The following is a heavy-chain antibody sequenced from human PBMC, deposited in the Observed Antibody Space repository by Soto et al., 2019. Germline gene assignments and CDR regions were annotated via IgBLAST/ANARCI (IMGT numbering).Heavy chain of an antibody. Sequence: VQLQQWGAGLLKPSETLSLTCAVYGGSFSGYYWSWIRQPPGKGLEWIGEINHSGSTNYNPSLKSRVTISVDTSKNQFSLKLSSVTAADTAVYYCARVGSDHFDYWGQGTLVTVSS. CDR2: INHSGST. CDR3: ARVGSDHFDY. CDR1: GGSFSGYY. D-gene: IGHD1-26*01. V-gene: IGHV4-34*01. J-gene: IGHJ4*02.